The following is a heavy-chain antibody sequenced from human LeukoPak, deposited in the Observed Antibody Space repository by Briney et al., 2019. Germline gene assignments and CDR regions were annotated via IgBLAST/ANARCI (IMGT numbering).Heavy chain of an antibody. Sequence: ASVKVSCKASGGTFSSYAISWVRQAPGQGPEWMGWLSGYDGNTNYAQKVQGRVTLTTDTSTSTAYMELRSLRSDDTAFYYCARDNKVAAGSGFDYWGQGTLVTVSS. CDR3: ARDNKVAAGSGFDY. J-gene: IGHJ4*02. D-gene: IGHD6-13*01. V-gene: IGHV1-18*01. CDR1: GGTFSSYA. CDR2: LSGYDGNT.